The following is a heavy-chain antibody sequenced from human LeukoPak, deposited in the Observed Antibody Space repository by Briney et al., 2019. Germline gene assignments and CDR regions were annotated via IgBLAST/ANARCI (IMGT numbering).Heavy chain of an antibody. V-gene: IGHV1-69*01. D-gene: IGHD3-10*01. J-gene: IGHJ4*02. CDR1: GGTFSSYA. CDR3: ATVGMVRGVTPYYFDY. CDR2: ITPIFGTA. Sequence: SVKVSCKASGGTFSSYAISWVRQAPGQGLEWMGGITPIFGTANYAQKFQGRVTITADESTSTAYMELSSLRSEDTAVYYCATVGMVRGVTPYYFDYWGQGTLVTVSS.